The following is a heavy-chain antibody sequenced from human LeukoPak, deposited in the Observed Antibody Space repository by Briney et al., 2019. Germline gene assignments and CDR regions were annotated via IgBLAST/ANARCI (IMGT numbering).Heavy chain of an antibody. Sequence: GGSLRLSCAASGFTFSSYGMHWVRQAPGKGLEWVAVIWYDGSNKYYADSVKGRFTISRDNSKNTLYLQMNSLRAEDTAVYYCARDRSAVTDLDYWGQGTLVTVSS. CDR1: GFTFSSYG. CDR2: IWYDGSNK. J-gene: IGHJ4*02. D-gene: IGHD2-21*02. V-gene: IGHV3-33*01. CDR3: ARDRSAVTDLDY.